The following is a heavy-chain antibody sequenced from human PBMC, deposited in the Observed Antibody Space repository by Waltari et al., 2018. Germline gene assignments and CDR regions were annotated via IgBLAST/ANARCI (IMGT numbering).Heavy chain of an antibody. CDR3: AREGLRGSMYNRFDV. CDR2: ISGSGGST. V-gene: IGHV4-4*07. D-gene: IGHD2-15*01. CDR1: GGSISSNY. J-gene: IGHJ5*02. Sequence: QLQLQESGPGLLKPSETLSLTCAVSGGSISSNYWSWIRQPPGKGLEWIGRISGSGGSTDYNPSLKSRVTISTDTSKNQFSLKLSSVTAADTAVYYCAREGLRGSMYNRFDVWGPGVLVTVSS.